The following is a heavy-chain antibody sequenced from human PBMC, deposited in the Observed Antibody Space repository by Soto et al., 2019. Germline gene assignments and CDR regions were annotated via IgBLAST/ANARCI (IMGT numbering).Heavy chain of an antibody. Sequence: QPGGSLRLSCSASGFTFSIYAMHWVRQAPGKGLEYVSTISTNGGSTYYADSVKGRFAISRDNSKNTVYLQMSSLRAEDTAVYYCVKGEYYYDGGAYYPFDYWGQGTLVTVSS. CDR2: ISTNGGST. D-gene: IGHD3-22*01. J-gene: IGHJ4*02. V-gene: IGHV3-64D*06. CDR3: VKGEYYYDGGAYYPFDY. CDR1: GFTFSIYA.